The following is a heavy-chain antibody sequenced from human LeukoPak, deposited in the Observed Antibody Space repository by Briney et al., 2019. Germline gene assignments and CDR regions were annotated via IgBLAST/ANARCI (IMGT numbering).Heavy chain of an antibody. J-gene: IGHJ5*02. Sequence: GRSLRFSCDVAGFSFNIYSMHWVRQTPGRGLEWVAIISYEGSDTQYADSVRGRFTISRDNSRNALFLQMNSLRPEDTATYYCVKDPLIIFPFDPWGQGTVVTVSP. V-gene: IGHV3-30-3*01. CDR3: VKDPLIIFPFDP. CDR2: ISYEGSDT. D-gene: IGHD3-16*01. CDR1: GFSFNIYS.